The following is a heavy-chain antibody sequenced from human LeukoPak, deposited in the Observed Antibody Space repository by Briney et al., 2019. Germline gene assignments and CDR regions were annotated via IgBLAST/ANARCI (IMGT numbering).Heavy chain of an antibody. Sequence: PSETLSLTCAVYGGSFSGYYWSWIRQPPGKGLEWIGEINHSGSTNYNPSLKSRVTISVDTSKNQFSLKLTSVTAADTAVYYCARHGAAAGYDNWFDPWGQGTLVTVSS. CDR2: INHSGST. V-gene: IGHV4-34*01. J-gene: IGHJ5*02. CDR3: ARHGAAAGYDNWFDP. D-gene: IGHD6-13*01. CDR1: GGSFSGYY.